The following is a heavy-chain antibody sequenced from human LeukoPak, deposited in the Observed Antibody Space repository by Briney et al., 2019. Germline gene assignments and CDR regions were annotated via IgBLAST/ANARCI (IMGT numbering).Heavy chain of an antibody. D-gene: IGHD6-13*01. CDR3: ARDLVPAAEYYYYYGMDV. J-gene: IGHJ6*04. CDR1: GFTFSSYW. Sequence: PGGSLRLSCAASGFTFSSYWMSWVRQAPGKGLEWVAVISYDGSNKYYADSVKGRFTISRDNSKNTLYLQMNSLRAEDTAVYYCARDLVPAAEYYYYYGMDVWGKGTTVTVSS. CDR2: ISYDGSNK. V-gene: IGHV3-30*03.